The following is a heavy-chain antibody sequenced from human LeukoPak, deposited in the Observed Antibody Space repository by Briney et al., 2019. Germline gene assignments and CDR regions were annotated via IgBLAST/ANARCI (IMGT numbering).Heavy chain of an antibody. CDR1: GYTFTCYY. Sequence: ASAKVSCKASGYTFTCYYMHWVRQAPGQGLEWMGWINPNSGGTNYAQKFQGRVTMTRDTSISTAYLELSRLRPDDTAVYYCAIFGVAGTAATDYWGQGTLVTVSS. CDR3: AIFGVAGTAATDY. CDR2: INPNSGGT. J-gene: IGHJ4*02. D-gene: IGHD6-19*01. V-gene: IGHV1-2*02.